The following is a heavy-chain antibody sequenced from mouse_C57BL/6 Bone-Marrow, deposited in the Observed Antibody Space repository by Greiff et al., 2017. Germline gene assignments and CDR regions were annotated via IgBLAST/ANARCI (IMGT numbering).Heavy chain of an antibody. CDR2: IRNKANNHAT. Sequence: EVKLEESGGGLVQPGGSMKLSCAASGFTFSDAWMDWVRQSPEKGLEWVAEIRNKANNHATYYAESVKGRFTISRDDSKSSVYLQMNSLRAEDTGIYYCTSPSTMVTTWYFDYWGQGTTLTVSS. V-gene: IGHV6-6*01. D-gene: IGHD2-2*01. J-gene: IGHJ2*01. CDR1: GFTFSDAW. CDR3: TSPSTMVTTWYFDY.